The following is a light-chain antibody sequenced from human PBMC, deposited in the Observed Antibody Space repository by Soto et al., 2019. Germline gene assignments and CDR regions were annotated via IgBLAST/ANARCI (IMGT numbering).Light chain of an antibody. CDR3: CSRV. Sequence: QSALTQPASASGSPGQSITISCTGTSSDVATYNLVSWYQQRPGTAPQLIIYEVTKRPSGVSTRFSGSQSGNTASLTISGLQADDEADYYCCSRVFGGGTKLTVL. V-gene: IGLV2-23*02. J-gene: IGLJ3*02. CDR1: SSDVATYNL. CDR2: EVT.